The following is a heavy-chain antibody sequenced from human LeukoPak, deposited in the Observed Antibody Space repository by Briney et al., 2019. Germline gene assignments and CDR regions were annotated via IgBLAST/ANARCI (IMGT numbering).Heavy chain of an antibody. CDR2: IDSSGST. V-gene: IGHV4-59*01. Sequence: SETLSLTCTVSGGSISSFYYTWIRRPPGKGLEWIGYIDSSGSTNYNPSLKSRVTISVDTSKNQFSLKLSSVTAADTAVYYCARRIAAAGTLSSDIWGQGTMVTVSS. CDR3: ARRIAAAGTLSSDI. D-gene: IGHD6-13*01. CDR1: GGSISSFY. J-gene: IGHJ3*02.